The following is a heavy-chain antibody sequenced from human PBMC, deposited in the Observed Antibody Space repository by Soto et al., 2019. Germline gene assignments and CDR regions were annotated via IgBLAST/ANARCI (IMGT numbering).Heavy chain of an antibody. CDR2: ISAYNGNT. V-gene: IGHV1-18*04. D-gene: IGHD2-21*02. CDR1: GYTFTSYG. J-gene: IGHJ4*02. CDR3: ARGRSEAYCGGDCYSDY. Sequence: QVQLVQSGAEVKKPGASVKVSCKASGYTFTSYGISWVRQAPGQGLEWMGWISAYNGNTSYAQKLQGRVTMTTDASTSTAYMELRSLRSDDTAVYYCARGRSEAYCGGDCYSDYWGQGTLVTVSS.